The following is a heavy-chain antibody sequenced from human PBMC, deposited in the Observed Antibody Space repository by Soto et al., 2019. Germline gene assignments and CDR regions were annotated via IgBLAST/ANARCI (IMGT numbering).Heavy chain of an antibody. D-gene: IGHD4-17*01. CDR3: ARAHYGDYGYGMDV. J-gene: IGHJ6*02. Sequence: SEILSLTCAVSGGSISSGGYSWSWIRQPPGKGLEWIGYIFHSGSPYYNPSLKSRVTISVDRSKNQSSLKLSSVTAADTAVYYCARAHYGDYGYGMDVWGQGTTVTVSS. V-gene: IGHV4-30-2*01. CDR2: IFHSGSP. CDR1: GGSISSGGYS.